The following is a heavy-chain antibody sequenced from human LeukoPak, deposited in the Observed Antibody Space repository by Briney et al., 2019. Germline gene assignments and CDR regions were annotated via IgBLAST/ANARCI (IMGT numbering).Heavy chain of an antibody. V-gene: IGHV4-59*08. CDR3: ARLDTDSSIAARVYYYGMDV. CDR1: GGSISSYY. D-gene: IGHD6-6*01. CDR2: IYYSGST. J-gene: IGHJ6*02. Sequence: SETLSLTCTVSGGSISSYYWSWIRQPPGKGLEWIGYIYYSGSTNYNPSLKSRVTISVDTSKNQFSLKLSSVTAADTAVYYCARLDTDSSIAARVYYYGMDVWGQGTTVTVSS.